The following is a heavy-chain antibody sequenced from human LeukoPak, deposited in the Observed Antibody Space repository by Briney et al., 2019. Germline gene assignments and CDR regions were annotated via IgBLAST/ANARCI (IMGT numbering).Heavy chain of an antibody. CDR2: IYYSGST. V-gene: IGHV4-31*03. J-gene: IGHJ3*02. CDR3: ARTSTGYSYGVENAFDI. Sequence: SETLSLTCTVSGGSISSGGYYWSWIRQHPGKGLEWIGYIYYSGSTYYNPSLKSRVTISVDTSKNQFSLKLSSVTAADTAVYCCARTSTGYSYGVENAFDIWGQGTMVTVSS. CDR1: GGSISSGGYY. D-gene: IGHD5-18*01.